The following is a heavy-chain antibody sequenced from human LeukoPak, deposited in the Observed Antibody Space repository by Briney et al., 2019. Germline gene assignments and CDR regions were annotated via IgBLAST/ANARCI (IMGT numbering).Heavy chain of an antibody. J-gene: IGHJ4*02. CDR3: ARLSSRGRSCDSTSCLPLDY. V-gene: IGHV1-2*02. CDR1: GYTFTGYY. Sequence: ASVKVSFKASGYTFTGYYMHWVRQAPGQGLEWMGWINPNSGGTNYAQKFQGRVTMTRVTSISTAYMDLSRLTSDDTAVYYCARLSSRGRSCDSTSCLPLDYWGQGTLVTVSS. CDR2: INPNSGGT. D-gene: IGHD2-2*01.